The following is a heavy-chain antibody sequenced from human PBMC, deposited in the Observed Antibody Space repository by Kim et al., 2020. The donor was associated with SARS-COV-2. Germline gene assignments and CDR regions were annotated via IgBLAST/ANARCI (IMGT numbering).Heavy chain of an antibody. CDR1: GYMFTSYG. J-gene: IGHJ4*02. CDR2: ISARDGNT. V-gene: IGHV1-18*04. CDR3: ARGAYGDVSFDY. Sequence: ASVKVSCKACGYMFTSYGFSWVRQAPGQGLEWLGWISARDGNTKYGQKGQGRVIMTTDTSTNTAYMELWSLRSDDTAMYYCARGAYGDVSFDYWGQGTLVTVSS. D-gene: IGHD4-17*01.